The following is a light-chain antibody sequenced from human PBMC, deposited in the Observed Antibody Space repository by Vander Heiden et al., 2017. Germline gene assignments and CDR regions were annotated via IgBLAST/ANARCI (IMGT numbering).Light chain of an antibody. CDR2: AAS. CDR3: QQSYSTPTT. V-gene: IGKV1-39*01. Sequence: DIQMNQSPSSLSASVGDRVTITCRASQSISSYLNWYQQKPGKAPKLLIYAASSLQSGVPSMFSGSVSGTDFTLTISSRQPEDFATYYCQQSYSTPTTFDKGTKVRSN. CDR1: QSISSY. J-gene: IGKJ2*01.